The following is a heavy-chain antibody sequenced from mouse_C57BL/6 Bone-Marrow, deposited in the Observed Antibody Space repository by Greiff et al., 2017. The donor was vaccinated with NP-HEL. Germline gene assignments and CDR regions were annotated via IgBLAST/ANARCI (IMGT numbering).Heavy chain of an antibody. Sequence: IVRTRSSVKLSCKASGYTFTSYWMDWVKQRPGQGLEWIGNIYPSDSETHYNQKFKDKATLTVDKSSSTAYMQLSRLTSEDSAVYYCAVVAPFDYWGQGTTLTVSS. CDR2: IYPSDSET. J-gene: IGHJ2*01. CDR3: AVVAPFDY. V-gene: IGHV1-61*01. D-gene: IGHD1-1*01. CDR1: GYTFTSYW.